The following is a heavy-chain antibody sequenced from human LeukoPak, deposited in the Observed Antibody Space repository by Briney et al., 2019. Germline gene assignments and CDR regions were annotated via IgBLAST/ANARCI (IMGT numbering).Heavy chain of an antibody. Sequence: GGSLRLSCAASGFTFDDYAMHWVRQAPGKGLEWVSGISWNSGSIGYADSVKGRFTISRDNAKNSLYLQMNSLRAEDTALYYFAKDSRVTMIVVPNAFDIWGQGTMVTVSS. CDR1: GFTFDDYA. CDR2: ISWNSGSI. D-gene: IGHD3-22*01. CDR3: AKDSRVTMIVVPNAFDI. J-gene: IGHJ3*02. V-gene: IGHV3-9*01.